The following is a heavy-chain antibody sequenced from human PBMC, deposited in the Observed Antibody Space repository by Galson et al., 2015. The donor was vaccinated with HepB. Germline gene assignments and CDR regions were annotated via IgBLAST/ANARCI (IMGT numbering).Heavy chain of an antibody. V-gene: IGHV3-33*01. CDR2: IWYDANNK. J-gene: IGHJ4*02. Sequence: SLRLSCAASGFTFSSYAMHWVRQAPGKRLEWVAVIWYDANNKYYADSVKGRFTISRDNSKNTLYLQMNSLRGEDTAVYYCARGLEDWEPTLDYWGQGTLVTVSS. CDR1: GFTFSSYA. CDR3: ARGLEDWEPTLDY. D-gene: IGHD3/OR15-3a*01.